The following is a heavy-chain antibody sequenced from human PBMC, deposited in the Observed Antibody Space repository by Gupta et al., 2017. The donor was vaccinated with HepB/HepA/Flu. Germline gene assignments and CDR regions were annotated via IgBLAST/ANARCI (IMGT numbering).Heavy chain of an antibody. CDR3: ARVRITFGGVID. J-gene: IGHJ4*02. CDR2: TRNKANSYTT. Sequence: EVQLVESGGGLVQPGGSLRLSCAASGFTFSDHYMDWVRQAPGKGLEWVGRTRNKANSYTTEYAASVKGRFTISRDDSKNSLYLQMNSLKTEDTAVYYCARVRITFGGVIDWGQGTLVTVSS. CDR1: GFTFSDHY. V-gene: IGHV3-72*01. D-gene: IGHD3-16*02.